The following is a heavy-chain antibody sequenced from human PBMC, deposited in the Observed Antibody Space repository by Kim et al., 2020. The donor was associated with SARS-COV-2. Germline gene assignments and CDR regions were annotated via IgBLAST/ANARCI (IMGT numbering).Heavy chain of an antibody. CDR2: K. V-gene: IGHV2-70*01. Sequence: KYYSTSLKTRLTISKDTSKYQVVLTMTNMDPVDTATYYCARMSAAMVTLDYWGQGTLVTVSS. D-gene: IGHD5-18*01. CDR3: ARMSAAMVTLDY. J-gene: IGHJ4*02.